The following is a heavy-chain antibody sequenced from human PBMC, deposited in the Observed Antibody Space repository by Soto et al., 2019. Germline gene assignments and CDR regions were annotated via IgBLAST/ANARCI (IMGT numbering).Heavy chain of an antibody. CDR1: GYTFTSYG. CDR2: ISAYNGNT. J-gene: IGHJ5*02. D-gene: IGHD3-22*01. Sequence: ASVKVSCKASGYTFTSYGISWVRQAPGQGLEWMGWISAYNGNTNYAQKLQGRVTMTTDTSTSTAYMELRSLRSDDTAVYYCARKLYDSGGHDNWFDPWGQGTLVTVSS. CDR3: ARKLYDSGGHDNWFDP. V-gene: IGHV1-18*01.